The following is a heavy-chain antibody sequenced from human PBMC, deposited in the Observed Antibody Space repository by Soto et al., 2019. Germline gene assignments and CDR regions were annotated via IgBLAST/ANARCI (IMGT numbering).Heavy chain of an antibody. Sequence: QVQLVQSGAEVKKPGSSVKVSCKASGGTFSSYTISWVRQAPGQGLEWMGRIIPILGIANYAQKFQGRVTITADKSTSTAYMELSGLRSEDTAVYYCARGLWFGELSGYNWFDPWGQGTLVTVSS. CDR3: ARGLWFGELSGYNWFDP. CDR2: IIPILGIA. CDR1: GGTFSSYT. D-gene: IGHD3-10*01. J-gene: IGHJ5*02. V-gene: IGHV1-69*02.